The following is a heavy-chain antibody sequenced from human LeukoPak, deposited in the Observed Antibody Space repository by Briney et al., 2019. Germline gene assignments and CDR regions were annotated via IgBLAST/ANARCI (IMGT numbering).Heavy chain of an antibody. D-gene: IGHD3-10*01. CDR2: ISSSSSYI. CDR1: GFTFSSYS. J-gene: IGHJ3*02. CDR3: ARFGSGSYFAPDAFDI. V-gene: IGHV3-21*01. Sequence: GGSLRLSCAASGFTFSSYSMNWVRQAPGKGLEWVSSISSSSSYIYYADSVKGRFTISRDNAKNSLYLQMNSLRAEDTAVYYCARFGSGSYFAPDAFDIWGQGTMVTVSS.